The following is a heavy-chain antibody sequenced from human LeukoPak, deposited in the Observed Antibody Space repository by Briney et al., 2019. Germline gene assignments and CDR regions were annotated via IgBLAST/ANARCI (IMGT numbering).Heavy chain of an antibody. V-gene: IGHV3-21*01. D-gene: IGHD1-26*01. J-gene: IGHJ5*01. Sequence: GGSLRLSCAASGFTFSAYSMNWVRQPPGKGLEWVSYISSSGSYIYYADSVKGRFTISRDNVKNSLYLQLDSLRAEDTAVYYCARDSRQWVEQLPYGWFDPWGQGTLVTVSP. CDR1: GFTFSAYS. CDR2: ISSSGSYI. CDR3: ARDSRQWVEQLPYGWFDP.